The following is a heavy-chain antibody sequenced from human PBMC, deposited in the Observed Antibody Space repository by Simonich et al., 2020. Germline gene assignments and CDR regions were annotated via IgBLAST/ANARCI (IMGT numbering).Heavy chain of an antibody. D-gene: IGHD1-26*01. J-gene: IGHJ3*02. V-gene: IGHV3-30*07. CDR1: GFTFSSFA. CDR3: AREGAGNDAFDI. Sequence: VQLVASGGGVVQPGRSLRLSCAASGFTFSSFAMHWVHQAPGKGQEGVAVIFYDGINKYYTNSVKGLFTISRDNSRNTLYLQMNSLRAEDTAVYYWAREGAGNDAFDIWGQGTMVTVSS. CDR2: IFYDGINK.